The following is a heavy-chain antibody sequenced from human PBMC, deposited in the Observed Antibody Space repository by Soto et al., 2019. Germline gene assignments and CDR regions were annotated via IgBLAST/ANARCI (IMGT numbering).Heavy chain of an antibody. CDR1: GFTFTSSA. V-gene: IGHV1-58*01. Sequence: QMQLVQSGPEVKKPGTSVKVSCKASGFTFTSSAVQWVRQARGQRLEWIGWIVVGSGNTKYAQKFQERVTITRDMSTSTAYKELSSLRSEDTAVYYCAAPPNRDAYNYGYWGQGTLVTVSS. J-gene: IGHJ4*02. D-gene: IGHD5-12*01. CDR2: IVVGSGNT. CDR3: AAPPNRDAYNYGY.